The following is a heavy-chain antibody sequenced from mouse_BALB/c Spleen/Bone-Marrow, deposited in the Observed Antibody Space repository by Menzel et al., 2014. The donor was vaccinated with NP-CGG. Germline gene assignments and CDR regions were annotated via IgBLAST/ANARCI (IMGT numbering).Heavy chain of an antibody. V-gene: IGHV1-7*01. D-gene: IGHD2-14*01. J-gene: IGHJ3*01. CDR3: ARGGYDPWFAY. Sequence: QVQLKQSGAELAKPGASVKMSCKASGYTFTSYWMHWVKQRPGQGLEWIGYINPSTGYTEYNQKFKDKATLTADKSSSTAYMQLSSLTSEDSAVYYCARGGYDPWFAYWGQGTLVTVSA. CDR2: INPSTGYT. CDR1: GYTFTSYW.